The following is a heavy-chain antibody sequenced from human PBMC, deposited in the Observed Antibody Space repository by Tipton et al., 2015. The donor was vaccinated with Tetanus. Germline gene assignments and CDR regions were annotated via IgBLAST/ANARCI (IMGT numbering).Heavy chain of an antibody. D-gene: IGHD1-1*01. CDR2: IWYEGSNE. J-gene: IGHJ4*02. CDR3: ARALWDQRRGGHFDH. V-gene: IGHV3-30*02. CDR1: GFSFSTYG. Sequence: SGFSFSTYGMHWVRQAPGKGLEWVAFIWYEGSNEFYAESVKGRFTISRDNSNNTLYLQMNNLRTEDTAVYYCARALWDQRRGGHFDHWGQGTQVTVST.